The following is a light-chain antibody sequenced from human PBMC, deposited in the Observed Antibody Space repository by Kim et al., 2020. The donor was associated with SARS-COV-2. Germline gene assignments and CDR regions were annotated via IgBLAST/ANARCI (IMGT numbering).Light chain of an antibody. J-gene: IGKJ2*01. CDR2: AAS. Sequence: SASVGDSVTITCRASQGIRNDVGWYRQKPGNAPKLLIYAASSLQSGVPSRFSGSGSGTDFTLTSSSLQPEDFATYYCLQDYNYPRTFGEGTKLEI. V-gene: IGKV1-6*02. CDR3: LQDYNYPRT. CDR1: QGIRND.